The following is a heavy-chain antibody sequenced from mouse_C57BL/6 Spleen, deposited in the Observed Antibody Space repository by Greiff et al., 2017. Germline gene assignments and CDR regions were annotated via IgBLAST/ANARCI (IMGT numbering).Heavy chain of an antibody. J-gene: IGHJ2*01. CDR2: INPNNGGT. V-gene: IGHV1-22*01. CDR1: GYTFTDYN. CDR3: ARGATVVAGYY. Sequence: VQLQQSGPELVKPGASVKMSCKASGYTFTDYNMHWVKQSHGKSLEWIGYINPNNGGTSYNQKFKGKATLTVNKSSSTAYMELRSLTSGDSAVYYCARGATVVAGYYWGQGTTLTVSS. D-gene: IGHD1-1*01.